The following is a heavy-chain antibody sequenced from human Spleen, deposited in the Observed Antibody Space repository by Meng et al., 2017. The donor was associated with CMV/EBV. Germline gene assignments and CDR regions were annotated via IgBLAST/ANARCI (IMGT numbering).Heavy chain of an antibody. V-gene: IGHV1-2*06. J-gene: IGHJ3*02. CDR3: TRKGPYAAYDI. CDR1: GYTFSTHD. CDR2: INPDSGGT. Sequence: QVQLVQSGAEVKKPGASVKVSCKASGYTFSTHDINWVRQAPGQGLEWMGRINPDSGGTDYSQNFQGRVTMTRETSISTVYMELSSLRSDDTAVYYCTRKGPYAAYDIWGQGTLVTVSS. D-gene: IGHD3-16*01.